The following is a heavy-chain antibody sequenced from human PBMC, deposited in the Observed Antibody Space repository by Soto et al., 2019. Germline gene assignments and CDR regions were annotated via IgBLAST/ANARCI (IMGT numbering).Heavy chain of an antibody. CDR1: GFTLRSHW. V-gene: IGHV3-74*01. J-gene: IGHJ5*02. Sequence: AGGAPRLSCAAPGFTLRSHWMHWGRQTPGKGLVWVSRINSDGSSTSYADSVKGRFTISRDNAKNTLYLQMNSLRAEDTAVYYCARPSWYSSGWNWFDPWGQGTLVTVSS. D-gene: IGHD6-19*01. CDR2: INSDGSST. CDR3: ARPSWYSSGWNWFDP.